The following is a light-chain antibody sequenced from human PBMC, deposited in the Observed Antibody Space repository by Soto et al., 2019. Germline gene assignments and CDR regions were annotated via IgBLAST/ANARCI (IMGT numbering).Light chain of an antibody. J-gene: IGLJ1*01. Sequence: QSALTQPPAASGSPGQSVTISCTGTSSDVGGYNFVSWYQHFPGKAPKLIIYEVTKRPSGVPDRFSGSKSGNTASLTVSGLQTDDEADYYCSSYGGSNNFVFGTGTKLTVL. V-gene: IGLV2-8*01. CDR2: EVT. CDR3: SSYGGSNNFV. CDR1: SSDVGGYNF.